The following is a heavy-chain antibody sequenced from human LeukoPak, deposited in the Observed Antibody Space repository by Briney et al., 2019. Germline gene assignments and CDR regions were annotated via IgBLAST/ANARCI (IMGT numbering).Heavy chain of an antibody. CDR1: GFTFGDYA. CDR2: IRSKAYGGTT. CDR3: TRSYGSGSNGMDV. D-gene: IGHD3-10*01. Sequence: GGSLRLSCTASGFTFGDYAMSWVRQAPGKGLEWVGFIRSKAYGGTTEYAASVKGRFTISRDDSKSIAYLQMNSQKTEDTAVYYCTRSYGSGSNGMDVWGQGTTVTVSS. J-gene: IGHJ6*02. V-gene: IGHV3-49*04.